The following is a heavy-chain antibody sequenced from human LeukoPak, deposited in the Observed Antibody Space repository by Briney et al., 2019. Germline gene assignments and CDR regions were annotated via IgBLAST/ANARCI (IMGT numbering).Heavy chain of an antibody. V-gene: IGHV4-31*03. CDR3: ARVNDILTGPFDY. CDR1: GGSISSGGYY. J-gene: IGHJ4*02. D-gene: IGHD3-9*01. CDR2: IYYSGGT. Sequence: PSETLSLTCTVSGGSISSGGYYWSWIRQHPGKGLEWIGYIYYSGGTYYNPSLKSRVTISVDTSKNQFSLKLSSVTAADTAVYYCARVNDILTGPFDYWGQGTLVTVSS.